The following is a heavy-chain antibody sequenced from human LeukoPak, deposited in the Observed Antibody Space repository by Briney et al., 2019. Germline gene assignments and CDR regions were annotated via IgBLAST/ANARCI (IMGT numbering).Heavy chain of an antibody. Sequence: GASVKISCKASGYTFTDYYMHWVQQAPGKGLEWMGRVDPEDGETIYAEKFQGRVTITADTSTDTAYMELSSLRSEDTAVYYCATDARFLEWLIWGQGTLVTVSS. CDR3: ATDARFLEWLI. D-gene: IGHD3-3*01. J-gene: IGHJ4*02. CDR2: VDPEDGET. CDR1: GYTFTDYY. V-gene: IGHV1-69-2*01.